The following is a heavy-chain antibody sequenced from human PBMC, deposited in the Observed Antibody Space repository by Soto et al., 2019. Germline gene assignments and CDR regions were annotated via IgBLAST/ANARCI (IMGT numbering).Heavy chain of an antibody. J-gene: IGHJ4*02. D-gene: IGHD6-13*01. V-gene: IGHV3-23*01. Sequence: GGSLRLSCAASGFTFSSYWMSWPPQPQGKGLNWVSAISGSGGSTYYADSVKGRFTISRDNSKNTLYLQMNSLRAEDTAVYYCAKDSPRYSSSWFHGPYFDYWGQGTLVTVSS. CDR2: ISGSGGST. CDR3: AKDSPRYSSSWFHGPYFDY. CDR1: GFTFSSYW.